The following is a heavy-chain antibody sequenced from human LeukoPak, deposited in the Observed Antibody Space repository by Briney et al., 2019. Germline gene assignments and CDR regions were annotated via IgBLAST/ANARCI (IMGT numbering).Heavy chain of an antibody. Sequence: SETLSLTCTVSGGSISSGPYYWGWIRQPPGKGLEWIGNIYYGENTYYNPSLTSRVTISIDTSKNQFYLKLSSLTAADTAVYYCARRDDSSGYHKIFDYWGPGPLVTVSS. CDR2: IYYGENT. D-gene: IGHD3-22*01. CDR3: ARRDDSSGYHKIFDY. V-gene: IGHV4-39*01. CDR1: GGSISSGPYY. J-gene: IGHJ4*02.